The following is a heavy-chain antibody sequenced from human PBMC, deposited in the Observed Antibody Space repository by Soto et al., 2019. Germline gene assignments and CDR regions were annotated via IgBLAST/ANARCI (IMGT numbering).Heavy chain of an antibody. J-gene: IGHJ3*02. CDR2: IYYSGST. V-gene: IGHV4-59*01. CDR1: GGSISSYY. D-gene: IGHD2-2*01. Sequence: TSETLSLTCTVSGGSISSYYWSWIRQPPGKGLEWIGYIYYSGSTSYNPSLKSRVTISVDTSKNQFSLKLSSVTAADTAVYYCARGGPDVVASDAFDIWGQGTMVTVSS. CDR3: ARGGPDVVASDAFDI.